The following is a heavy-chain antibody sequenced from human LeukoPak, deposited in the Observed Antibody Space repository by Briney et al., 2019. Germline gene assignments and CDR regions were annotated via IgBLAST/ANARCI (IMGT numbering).Heavy chain of an antibody. CDR2: ISAYNGNT. J-gene: IGHJ5*02. D-gene: IGHD2-15*01. CDR3: ARDDVVAATYNWFDP. Sequence: ASVKVSCKASGYTFTSYGISWVRQVPGQGLEWMGWISAYNGNTNYAQKLQGRVTMTTDTSTSTAYMELRSLRSDDTAVYYCARDDVVAATYNWFDPWGQGTLVTVSS. CDR1: GYTFTSYG. V-gene: IGHV1-18*01.